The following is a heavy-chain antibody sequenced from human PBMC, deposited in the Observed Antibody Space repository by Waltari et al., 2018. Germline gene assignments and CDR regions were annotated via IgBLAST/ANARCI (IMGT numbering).Heavy chain of an antibody. CDR2: VGPEDVET. J-gene: IGHJ4*02. V-gene: IGHV1-69-2*01. D-gene: IGHD5-18*01. CDR3: ATGGLSVDTAMGHFDY. Sequence: EVQLVQSGAEVKKPGATVKISCKVSGYTFTDYYMHWVQQDPGKGLEWMGLVGPEDVETIYAEKFQGRVTQTADTSTDTAYMELSSLRSEDTAVYYCATGGLSVDTAMGHFDYWGQGTLVTVSS. CDR1: GYTFTDYY.